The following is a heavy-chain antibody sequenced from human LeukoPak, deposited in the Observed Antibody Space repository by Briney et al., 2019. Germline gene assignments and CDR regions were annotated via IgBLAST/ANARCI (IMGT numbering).Heavy chain of an antibody. CDR2: IYYSGST. CDR1: GGSFSGYY. J-gene: IGHJ5*02. V-gene: IGHV4-30-4*08. Sequence: PSETLSLTCAVYGGSFSGYYWSWIRQPPGKGLEWIGYIYYSGSTYYNPSLKSRVTISVDTSKNQFSLKLSSVTAADTAVYYCARESSSSSFDPWGQGTLVTVSS. D-gene: IGHD6-6*01. CDR3: ARESSSSSFDP.